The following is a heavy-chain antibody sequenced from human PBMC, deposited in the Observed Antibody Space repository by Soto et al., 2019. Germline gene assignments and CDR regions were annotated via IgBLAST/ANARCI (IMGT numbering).Heavy chain of an antibody. CDR1: GFSFSSYW. Sequence: EVQLVESGGGLVQPGGSLRLSCAASGFSFSSYWMHWVRQAPGKGLVWVSRIKTDGSSTDYAHSVKGRFTISRDNAKNTLYLQMNSLRAEDTAVYYCAKREGNTYGLFHWGQGTLVTVSS. V-gene: IGHV3-74*01. J-gene: IGHJ4*02. CDR2: IKTDGSST. CDR3: AKREGNTYGLFH. D-gene: IGHD5-18*01.